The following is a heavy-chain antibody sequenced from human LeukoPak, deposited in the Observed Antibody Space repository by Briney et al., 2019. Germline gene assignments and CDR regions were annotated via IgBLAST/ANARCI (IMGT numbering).Heavy chain of an antibody. D-gene: IGHD4-17*01. CDR1: GGTFSSYA. Sequence: SVKVSCKASGGTFSSYAISWVRQAPGQGLEWMGRIIPIFGTANYAQKFQGRVTITADKSTSTAYMELSSLRSEDTAVYYCARGPDYGDYVPISWFDPWGQGTLVTVSS. CDR2: IIPIFGTA. V-gene: IGHV1-69*06. J-gene: IGHJ5*02. CDR3: ARGPDYGDYVPISWFDP.